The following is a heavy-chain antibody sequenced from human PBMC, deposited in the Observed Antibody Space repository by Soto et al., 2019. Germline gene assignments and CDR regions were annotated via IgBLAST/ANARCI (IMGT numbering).Heavy chain of an antibody. CDR1: GFTFSSYA. Sequence: QVQLVESGGGVVQPGRSLRLSCAASGFTFSSYAMHWVRQAPDKGLEWVAVISYDGSNKYFADSVKGRFTISRDNSENTLYLQMNSLRAADTAVYYCARQWVYWGQGTLVTVSS. CDR3: ARQWVY. V-gene: IGHV3-30-3*01. CDR2: ISYDGSNK. J-gene: IGHJ4*02. D-gene: IGHD1-26*01.